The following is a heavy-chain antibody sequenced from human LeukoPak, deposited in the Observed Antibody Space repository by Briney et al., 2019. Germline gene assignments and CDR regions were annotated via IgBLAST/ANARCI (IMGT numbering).Heavy chain of an antibody. CDR3: ASGSYDFWAGHPGA. CDR1: GGSITNYY. V-gene: IGHV4-4*07. J-gene: IGHJ5*02. D-gene: IGHD3/OR15-3a*01. CDR2: IYNSGSD. Sequence: SGTLSLTCTVSGGSITNYYWSWIRQPAGKGLEWIGRIYNSGSDNYNPSLKSRVTMSVDTSKNQFSLKLSSVTAADTAVYYCASGSYDFWAGHPGAWGQGILVVVSS.